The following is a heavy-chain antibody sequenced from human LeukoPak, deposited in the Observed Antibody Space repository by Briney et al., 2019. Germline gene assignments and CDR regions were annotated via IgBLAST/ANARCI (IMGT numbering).Heavy chain of an antibody. Sequence: GGSLRLSCAASGFTFSSYGMHWVRQAPGKGLEWVGRIKSKSDGGTTDHAAPVKGRFFISRDDSKNTLFLQLSSLKSEDTAVYYCTTGHYKNSWPPLAFDTWGQGTMVTVSS. CDR1: GFTFSSYG. V-gene: IGHV3-15*01. D-gene: IGHD6-13*01. J-gene: IGHJ3*02. CDR3: TTGHYKNSWPPLAFDT. CDR2: IKSKSDGGTT.